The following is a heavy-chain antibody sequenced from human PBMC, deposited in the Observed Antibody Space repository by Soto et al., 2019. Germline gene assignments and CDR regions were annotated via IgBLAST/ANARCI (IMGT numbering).Heavy chain of an antibody. J-gene: IGHJ4*02. CDR2: IYYSGST. CDR3: ARRTVNIRTFYSGLKTHCFDY. V-gene: IGHV4-39*01. D-gene: IGHD6-19*01. CDR1: GDSMSSSDYY. Sequence: QLQLHESGPGLVKPSETLSLTCAVSGDSMSSSDYYWGWIRQPPGKGLEWIGSIYYSGSTYYNPSLRRRVTKSVDTSKNQFSLKLKSVTAADTAIYYCARRTVNIRTFYSGLKTHCFDYWGQGAPVTVSS.